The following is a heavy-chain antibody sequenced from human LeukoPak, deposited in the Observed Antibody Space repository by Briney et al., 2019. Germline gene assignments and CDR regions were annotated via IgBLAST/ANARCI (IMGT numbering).Heavy chain of an antibody. CDR1: GGSFGGYY. V-gene: IGHV4-34*01. CDR3: ATMDVFDY. Sequence: SETLSLTCAVYGGSFGGYYWSWIRQPPGKGLEWIGEINHSGSTNYNPSLKSRVTISVDTSKNQFSLKLSSVTAADTAVYYCATMDVFDYWGQGTLVTVSS. D-gene: IGHD3/OR15-3a*01. J-gene: IGHJ4*02. CDR2: INHSGST.